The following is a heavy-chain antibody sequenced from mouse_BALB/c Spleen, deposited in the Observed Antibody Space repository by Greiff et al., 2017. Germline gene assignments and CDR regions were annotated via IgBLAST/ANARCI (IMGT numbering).Heavy chain of an antibody. CDR1: GYSITSDYA. D-gene: IGHD1-1*01. J-gene: IGHJ1*01. CDR2: ISYSGST. Sequence: DVQLQESGPGLVKPSQSLSLTCTVTGYSITSDYAWNWIRQFPGNKLEWMGYISYSGSTSYNPSLKSRISITRDTSKNQFFLQLNSVTTEDTATYYCARDYYGRYWYFDVWGAGTTVTVSS. V-gene: IGHV3-2*02. CDR3: ARDYYGRYWYFDV.